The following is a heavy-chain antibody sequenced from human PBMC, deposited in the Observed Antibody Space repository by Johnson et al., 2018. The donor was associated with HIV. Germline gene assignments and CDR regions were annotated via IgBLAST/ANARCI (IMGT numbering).Heavy chain of an antibody. CDR1: GFTFDDYA. Sequence: EVQLVESGGGLVQPGGSLRLSCAASGFTFDDYAMHWVRQAPGKGLEWVSLISWDGGSTYYADSVKGRFTISRDNSKNSLYLQMNSLRAEDTALYYCAKDMRGLVSTGGVVGAFDIWGQGTMVTVSS. J-gene: IGHJ3*02. CDR3: AKDMRGLVSTGGVVGAFDI. V-gene: IGHV3-43D*03. D-gene: IGHD2-8*02. CDR2: ISWDGGST.